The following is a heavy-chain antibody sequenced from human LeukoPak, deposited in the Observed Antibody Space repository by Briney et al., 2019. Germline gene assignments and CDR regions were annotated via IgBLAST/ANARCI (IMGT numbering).Heavy chain of an antibody. Sequence: GGSLRLSCAASGFTFSSYGMSWVRQAPGKGLEWVSATSGSGRSTYYADSVKGRFTISRDNSKNTLYLQMNSLRAEDTAVYYCAKDRTWNDILTGYYIYDCDYWGQGTLVTVSS. V-gene: IGHV3-23*01. CDR2: TSGSGRST. J-gene: IGHJ4*02. D-gene: IGHD3-9*01. CDR3: AKDRTWNDILTGYYIYDCDY. CDR1: GFTFSSYG.